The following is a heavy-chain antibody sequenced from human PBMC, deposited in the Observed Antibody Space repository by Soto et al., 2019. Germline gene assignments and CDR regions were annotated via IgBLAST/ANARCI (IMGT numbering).Heavy chain of an antibody. V-gene: IGHV4-34*01. Sequence: QVQLQQWGVGLLKPSETLSLTCAVYGGSFSGYYWSWIRQPPGKGLEWIGEINHSGSTNYNPSLKSRVTISVDTSKNQFSLKLSSVTAADTAVYYCATVEMATIKGFDYWGQGTLVTVSS. CDR1: GGSFSGYY. D-gene: IGHD5-12*01. CDR2: INHSGST. J-gene: IGHJ4*02. CDR3: ATVEMATIKGFDY.